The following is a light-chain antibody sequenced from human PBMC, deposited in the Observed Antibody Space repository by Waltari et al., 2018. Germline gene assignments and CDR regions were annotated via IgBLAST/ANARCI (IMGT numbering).Light chain of an antibody. CDR3: GTWDSSLNIGM. V-gene: IGLV1-51*02. CDR1: RSNIRNNY. Sequence: QSVLTQSPSVSAAPGQTVTISCSGSRSNIRNNYVYWYHQVPGTAPRLLIYENNKRPSGIPDRFSGSKSGTSGTLAITGVQTADEADYYCGTWDSSLNIGMFGGGTKLTVL. CDR2: ENN. J-gene: IGLJ3*02.